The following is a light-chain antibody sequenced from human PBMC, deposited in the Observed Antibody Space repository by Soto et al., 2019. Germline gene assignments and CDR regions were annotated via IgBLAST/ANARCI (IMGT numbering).Light chain of an antibody. V-gene: IGLV2-11*01. J-gene: IGLJ2*01. CDR3: CSYSGSYPAVV. CDR1: TSSDLGDYDY. Sequence: QSALTQPRSVSGSPGQSVTISCTGTTSSDLGDYDYVSWYQQHPGKAPKLMIYDVSKRPSGVPDRLSGSKSGNTASLTISGLQAEDEADYYCCSYSGSYPAVVFGGGTKLTVL. CDR2: DVS.